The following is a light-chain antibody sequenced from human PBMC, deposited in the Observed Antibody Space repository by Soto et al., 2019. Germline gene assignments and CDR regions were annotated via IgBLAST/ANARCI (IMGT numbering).Light chain of an antibody. CDR2: KAS. J-gene: IGKJ1*01. V-gene: IGKV1-5*03. CDR1: QSISSW. CDR3: QQYYSYSAT. Sequence: DILMTQSPSTVSASVGDRVTITCRASQSISSWLAWYQQKPGKAPKLLIYKASNLESGVPSRFSGSGSVTEFTLTITSLQPDDFAIYYCQQYYSYSATFGQGTKVEIK.